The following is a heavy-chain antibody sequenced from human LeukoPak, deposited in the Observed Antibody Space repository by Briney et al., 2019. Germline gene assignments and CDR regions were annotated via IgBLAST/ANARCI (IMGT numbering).Heavy chain of an antibody. CDR1: GFTFSSYA. CDR2: ISGSGGST. D-gene: IGHD6-19*01. Sequence: PGGSLRLSCAASGFTFSSYAMCWVRQAPGKGLEWVSAISGSGGSTYYADSVKGRFTISRDNSKNTLYLQMNSLRAEDTAVYYCAKPPYSSGWSPLCYWGQGTLVTVSS. V-gene: IGHV3-23*01. CDR3: AKPPYSSGWSPLCY. J-gene: IGHJ4*02.